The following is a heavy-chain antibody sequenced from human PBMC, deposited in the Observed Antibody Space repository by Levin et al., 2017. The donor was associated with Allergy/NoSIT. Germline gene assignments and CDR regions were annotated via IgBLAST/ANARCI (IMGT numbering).Heavy chain of an antibody. V-gene: IGHV3-23*01. J-gene: IGHJ4*02. CDR2: ISGDSRTI. D-gene: IGHD2-21*01. CDR3: VPYRDGPYIPIAY. Sequence: PGGSLRLSCVVSGFTFSSYAMSWIRQTPDKGLEWMSIISGDSRTIYYADSVRGRFTVSRDNSKNTVYLQMNSLRAEDTALYYCVPYRDGPYIPIAYWGQGTLVTVSS. CDR1: GFTFSSYA.